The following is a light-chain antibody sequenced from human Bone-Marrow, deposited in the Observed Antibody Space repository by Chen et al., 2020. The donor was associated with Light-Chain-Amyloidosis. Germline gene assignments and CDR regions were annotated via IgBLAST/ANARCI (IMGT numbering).Light chain of an antibody. V-gene: IGLV3-25*03. CDR1: DLPTKY. CDR3: QSADSSGTDEVI. J-gene: IGLJ2*01. CDR2: RDT. Sequence: SYELTQPPSVSVSPRQTARITCSGDDLPTKYAYWYQQKPGQAPVLVIHRDTERPSGISERFSGSSSGTTATVTISGVQAEDEADYHCQSADSSGTDEVIFGGGTKLTVL.